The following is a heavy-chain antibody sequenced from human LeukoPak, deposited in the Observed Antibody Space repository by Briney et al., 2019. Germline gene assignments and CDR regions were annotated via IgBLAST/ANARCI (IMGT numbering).Heavy chain of an antibody. D-gene: IGHD3-22*01. CDR2: IYYSGST. CDR3: AKAPHYYDSSGSDY. J-gene: IGHJ4*02. CDR1: GGSISSYY. V-gene: IGHV4-59*01. Sequence: MPSETLSLTCTVSGGSISSYYWSWIRQPPGKGLEGIGYIYYSGSTNYNPSLRSRVTISVDTSKNQFSLKLSSVTAADTAVYYCAKAPHYYDSSGSDYWGQGTLVTVSS.